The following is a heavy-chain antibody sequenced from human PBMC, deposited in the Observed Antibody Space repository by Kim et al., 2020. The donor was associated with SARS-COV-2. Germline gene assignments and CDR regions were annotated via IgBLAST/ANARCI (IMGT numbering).Heavy chain of an antibody. CDR1: GFTFSSYG. CDR3: AKDGPGSSWTNYYYYGMDV. CDR2: ISYDGSNK. V-gene: IGHV3-30*18. J-gene: IGHJ6*02. Sequence: GGSLRLSCAASGFTFSSYGMHWVRQAPGKGLEWVAVISYDGSNKYYADSVKGRFTISRDNSKNTLYLQMNSLRAEDTAVYYCAKDGPGSSWTNYYYYGMDVWGQGTTVTVSS. D-gene: IGHD6-13*01.